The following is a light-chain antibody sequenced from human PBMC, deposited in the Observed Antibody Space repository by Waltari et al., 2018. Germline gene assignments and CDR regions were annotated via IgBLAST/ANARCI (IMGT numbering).Light chain of an antibody. CDR1: SSDVGDYNL. CDR3: CSYAGTTSWL. CDR2: EVN. V-gene: IGLV2-23*02. Sequence: QSALTQPASVSGSPGQSITISCTGPSSDVGDYNLVPWYQQHAGQVPKLIIYEVNKRPSGFSTRFSGSRSGNTASLTISGLQAEDEATYFCCSYAGTTSWLFGGGTKVTVL. J-gene: IGLJ3*02.